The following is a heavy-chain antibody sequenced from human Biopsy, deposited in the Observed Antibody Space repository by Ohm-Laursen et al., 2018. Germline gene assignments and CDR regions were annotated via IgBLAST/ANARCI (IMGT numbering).Heavy chain of an antibody. J-gene: IGHJ2*01. D-gene: IGHD3-22*01. CDR1: GDSISTYY. CDR3: ARDRGYYSDRTVPGYFDL. V-gene: IGHV4-59*01. CDR2: IYYTGNT. Sequence: GTLSLTCTVSGDSISTYYWSWIRQPPGKGLQWIGYIYYTGNTDYNPSLQSRVTISVDTSKNHFSLRLRSMTPADTAMYYCARDRGYYSDRTVPGYFDLWGRGTRVTVSS.